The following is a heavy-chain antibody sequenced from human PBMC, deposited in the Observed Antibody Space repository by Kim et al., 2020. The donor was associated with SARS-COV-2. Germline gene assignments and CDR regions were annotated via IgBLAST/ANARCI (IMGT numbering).Heavy chain of an antibody. CDR1: GGSFTGYY. Sequence: SETLSLTCGVYGGSFTGYYWSWIRQSPGKGLEWIGEINHSETTDYNPSLKSRVSMSVDTSKKQISLNLTSLTAGARGVYYVAESRVFFYYETRGVFDPGGQGSLVTVSS. V-gene: IGHV4-34*01. J-gene: IGHJ5*02. D-gene: IGHD3-22*01. CDR3: AESRVFFYYETRGVFDP. CDR2: INHSETT.